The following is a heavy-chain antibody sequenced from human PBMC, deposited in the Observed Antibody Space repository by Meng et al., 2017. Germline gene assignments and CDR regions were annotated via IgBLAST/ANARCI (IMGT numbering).Heavy chain of an antibody. D-gene: IGHD2-2*01. Sequence: ETLSLTCAASGFTFSSYWMHWVRQAPGKGLVWVSRINSDGSSTSYADSVKGRFTISRDNAKNTLYLQMNSLRAEDTAVYYCAREIVVVPAASYYYGMDVWGQGTTVTVSS. CDR2: INSDGSST. CDR3: AREIVVVPAASYYYGMDV. V-gene: IGHV3-74*01. J-gene: IGHJ6*02. CDR1: GFTFSSYW.